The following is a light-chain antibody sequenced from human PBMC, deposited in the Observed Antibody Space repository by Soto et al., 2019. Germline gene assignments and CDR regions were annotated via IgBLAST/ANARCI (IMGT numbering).Light chain of an antibody. CDR3: QQSYRTPIT. V-gene: IGKV1-39*01. Sequence: DIQMTQSPSALSASVGDRVTITCWTSQTISTYLNWYQHKXGKAPEVLIYPASKLQSGVPYRFSGSGSGTDFTLTISSLQPGDSETYYCQQSYRTPITFGPGTRLEIK. CDR2: PAS. J-gene: IGKJ5*01. CDR1: QTISTY.